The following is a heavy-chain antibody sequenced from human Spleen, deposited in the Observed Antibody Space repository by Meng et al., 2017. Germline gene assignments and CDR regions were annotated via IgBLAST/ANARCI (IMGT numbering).Heavy chain of an antibody. Sequence: ASVKVSCKASGYTFTSYAMHWVRQAPGQGLEWMGWINAANGYTEYSQKFQGRVSIARDTSASTAYMELSSLKSEDTAVYYCARQWEGWGQGTLVTVSS. D-gene: IGHD1-26*01. CDR2: INAANGYT. V-gene: IGHV1-3*01. CDR3: ARQWEG. J-gene: IGHJ4*02. CDR1: GYTFTSYA.